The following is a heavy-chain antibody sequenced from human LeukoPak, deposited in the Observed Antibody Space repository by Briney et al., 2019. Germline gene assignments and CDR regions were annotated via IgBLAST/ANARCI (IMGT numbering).Heavy chain of an antibody. CDR1: GFTFSSYA. D-gene: IGHD3-22*01. V-gene: IGHV3-30*04. CDR3: ARDYAPNYYDSSGPYY. Sequence: GGSLRLSCAASGFTFSSYAMHWVRQAPGKGLEWVAVISYDGSNKYYADSVKGRFTISRDNSKNTLYLQMNSLRAEDTAVYYCARDYAPNYYDSSGPYYWGQGTLVTVSS. J-gene: IGHJ4*02. CDR2: ISYDGSNK.